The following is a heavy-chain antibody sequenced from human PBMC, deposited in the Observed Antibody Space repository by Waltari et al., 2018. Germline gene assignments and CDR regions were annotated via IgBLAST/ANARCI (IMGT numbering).Heavy chain of an antibody. CDR2: INSDGSNK. CDR1: GFTFTSHW. CDR3: AGGPQSGASSAWYGWFDP. V-gene: IGHV3-74*01. J-gene: IGHJ5*02. Sequence: EVQLVESGGNLVQPGGSLRLSCAASGFTFTSHWMHWVRQAPGKGLVGGSRINSDGSNKRYADSVKGRFTISRDNAKNTLYLEMNSLRAEDTAVYFCAGGPQSGASSAWYGWFDPWGQGTLVTVSS. D-gene: IGHD6-13*01.